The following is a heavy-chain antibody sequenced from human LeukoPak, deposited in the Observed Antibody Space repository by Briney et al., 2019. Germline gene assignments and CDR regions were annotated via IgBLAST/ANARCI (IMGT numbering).Heavy chain of an antibody. Sequence: PGRSLRLSCAASGFTFSSYGMHWVRQAPGKGLEWVAVISYDGSNKYYADSVKGRFTISRDNSKNTLYLQMNSLRAEDTAVYYCAKELHYDIFTGYYKGGLNYGMDVWGQGTTVTVSS. J-gene: IGHJ6*02. V-gene: IGHV3-30*18. D-gene: IGHD3-9*01. CDR2: ISYDGSNK. CDR3: AKELHYDIFTGYYKGGLNYGMDV. CDR1: GFTFSSYG.